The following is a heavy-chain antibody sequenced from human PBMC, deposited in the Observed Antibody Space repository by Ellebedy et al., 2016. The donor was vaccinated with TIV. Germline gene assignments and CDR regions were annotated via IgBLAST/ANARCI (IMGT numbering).Heavy chain of an antibody. V-gene: IGHV4-39*07. J-gene: IGHJ5*02. Sequence: MPSETLSLTCSVSGGSVSSTRYYWAWIRQPPGKGLEYIGSVYYSGSPYYNPSFKSRVTISVDTSKNQFSLNLSSVTAADTAVYYCARDPALPRGRFDTWGQGTLVTVSS. CDR1: GGSVSSTRYY. CDR2: VYYSGSP. CDR3: ARDPALPRGRFDT.